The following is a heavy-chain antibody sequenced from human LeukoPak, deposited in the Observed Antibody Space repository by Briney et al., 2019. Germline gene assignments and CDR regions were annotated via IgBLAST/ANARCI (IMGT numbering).Heavy chain of an antibody. CDR3: AKDRVTASGYYFDH. V-gene: IGHV3-30*18. J-gene: IGHJ4*02. CDR1: GFTFSNYG. D-gene: IGHD6-13*01. Sequence: GGSLRLSCAASGFTFSNYGMHWVRQAPGKGLEWVSVISFDGSAKYYADSVKGRFTISRDNSKNTLYLQMTSLRAEDTAVYYCAKDRVTASGYYFDHWGQGTLVTVSS. CDR2: ISFDGSAK.